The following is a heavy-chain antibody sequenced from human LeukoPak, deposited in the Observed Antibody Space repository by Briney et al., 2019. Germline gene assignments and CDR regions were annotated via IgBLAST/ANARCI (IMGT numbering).Heavy chain of an antibody. D-gene: IGHD3-22*01. CDR3: ARDKGYYYDSSGYYYDY. CDR1: GYTFTGYY. J-gene: IGHJ4*02. Sequence: ASVTVSCKASGYTFTGYYMHWVRQAPGQGLEWMGWINPNSGGTNYAQKFQGRVTMTRDTSISTAYMELSRLRSDDTAVYYCARDKGYYYDSSGYYYDYWGQGTLVTVSS. V-gene: IGHV1-2*02. CDR2: INPNSGGT.